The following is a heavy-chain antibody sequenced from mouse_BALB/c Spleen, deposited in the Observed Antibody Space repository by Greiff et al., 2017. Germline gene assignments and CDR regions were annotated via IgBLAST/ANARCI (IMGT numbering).Heavy chain of an antibody. Sequence: EVKVVESGGGLVQPGGSLKLSCAASGFTFSSYGMSWVRQTPDKRLELVATININGGSTYYPDSVKGRFTISRDNAKNTLYLQMSSLKSEDTAMYYCARDHVTTATLYAMDYWGQGTSVTVSS. CDR1: GFTFSSYG. J-gene: IGHJ4*01. V-gene: IGHV5-6-3*01. CDR3: ARDHVTTATLYAMDY. CDR2: ININGGST. D-gene: IGHD1-2*01.